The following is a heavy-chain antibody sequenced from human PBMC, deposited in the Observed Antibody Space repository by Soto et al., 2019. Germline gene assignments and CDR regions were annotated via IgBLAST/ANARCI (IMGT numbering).Heavy chain of an antibody. J-gene: IGHJ4*02. D-gene: IGHD5-12*01. V-gene: IGHV3-73*01. CDR2: IRSKANSYAT. CDR3: TIEMATKFRDY. CDR1: GFTFSGSA. Sequence: GGALRLSCAASGFTFSGSAMHWVRQASGKGLEWVGRIRSKANSYATAYAASVKGRFTISRDDSKNTAYLQMNSLKTEDTAVYYCTIEMATKFRDYWGQGTLVTVSS.